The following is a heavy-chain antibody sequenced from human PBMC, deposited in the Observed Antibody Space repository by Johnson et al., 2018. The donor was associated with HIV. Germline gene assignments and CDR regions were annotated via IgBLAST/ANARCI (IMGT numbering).Heavy chain of an antibody. D-gene: IGHD3-10*01. Sequence: EVQLVESGGGLVQPGGSLRLSCAASGFTFSSNYMSWVRQAPGKGLEWVSVIYSGGSTYYADSVKGRFTISRDNSKNTLYLQMNSLRAEDTAVYYCARSLRGVFPGAFDIWGQGTMVTVSS. CDR1: GFTFSSNY. CDR3: ARSLRGVFPGAFDI. J-gene: IGHJ3*02. CDR2: IYSGGST. V-gene: IGHV3-66*01.